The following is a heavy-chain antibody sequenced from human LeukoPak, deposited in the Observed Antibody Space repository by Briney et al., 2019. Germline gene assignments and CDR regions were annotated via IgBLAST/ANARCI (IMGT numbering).Heavy chain of an antibody. CDR1: GFTFSSYG. Sequence: GGSLRLSCAASGFTFSSYGMSWVRQAPGKGLEWVSAITGTGHITYYADSVKGRFTISRDNSKNTLYLQMNSLRAEDTALYYCARDRLGAMLFFDSWGKGTTVTISS. J-gene: IGHJ6*04. CDR2: ITGTGHIT. CDR3: ARDRLGAMLFFDS. V-gene: IGHV3-23*01. D-gene: IGHD3-16*01.